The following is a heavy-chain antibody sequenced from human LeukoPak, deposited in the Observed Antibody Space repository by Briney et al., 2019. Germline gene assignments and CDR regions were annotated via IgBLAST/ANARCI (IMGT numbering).Heavy chain of an antibody. D-gene: IGHD6-25*01. Sequence: SGGSLRLSCAASGFTVNSNYMTWARQAPGKGLEWVSVIYSGGSTSYADSVKGRLTISRDNSKNTLYLQMNSLRAEDTAVYYCAKVFVAASMGYWGQGTLVTVSS. V-gene: IGHV3-53*01. CDR1: GFTVNSNY. CDR2: IYSGGST. CDR3: AKVFVAASMGY. J-gene: IGHJ4*02.